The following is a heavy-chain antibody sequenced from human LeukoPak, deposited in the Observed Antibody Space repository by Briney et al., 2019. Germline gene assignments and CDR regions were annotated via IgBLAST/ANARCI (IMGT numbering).Heavy chain of an antibody. CDR3: ARQRSGWSYDAFDI. CDR2: INPNSGGT. CDR1: GYTFTGYH. D-gene: IGHD6-19*01. Sequence: ASVKVSCKASGYTFTGYHMHWVRQAPGQGLEWMGRINPNSGGTTYAQKFQGRVTMTRDTSISTAYMELSRLRSDDTAVFYCARQRSGWSYDAFDIWGQGTMVTISS. J-gene: IGHJ3*02. V-gene: IGHV1-2*06.